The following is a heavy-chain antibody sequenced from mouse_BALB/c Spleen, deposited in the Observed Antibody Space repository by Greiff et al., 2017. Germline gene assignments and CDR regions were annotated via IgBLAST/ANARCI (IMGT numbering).Heavy chain of an antibody. Sequence: VKLVESGPGLVAPSQSLSITCTVSGFSLTSYGVHWVRQPPGKGLEWLGVIWAGGSTNYNSALMSRLSISKDNSKSQVFLKMNSLQTDDTAMYYCARDEDYYGSSTYAMDYWGQGTSVTVSS. D-gene: IGHD1-1*01. CDR1: GFSLTSYG. CDR2: IWAGGST. CDR3: ARDEDYYGSSTYAMDY. J-gene: IGHJ4*01. V-gene: IGHV2-9*02.